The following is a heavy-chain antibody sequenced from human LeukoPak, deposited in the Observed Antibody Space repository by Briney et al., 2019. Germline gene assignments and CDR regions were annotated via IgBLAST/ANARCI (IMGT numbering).Heavy chain of an antibody. J-gene: IGHJ4*02. V-gene: IGHV3-21*01. Sequence: GSLRLSCAASGFTFSSYSMNWVRQAPGKGLEWVSSISSSSSYIYYADSVKGRFTISRDNAKNSLYLQMNSLRAEDTAVYYCASTLWFGELLYFDYWGQGTLVTVSS. CDR3: ASTLWFGELLYFDY. D-gene: IGHD3-10*01. CDR1: GFTFSSYS. CDR2: ISSSSSYI.